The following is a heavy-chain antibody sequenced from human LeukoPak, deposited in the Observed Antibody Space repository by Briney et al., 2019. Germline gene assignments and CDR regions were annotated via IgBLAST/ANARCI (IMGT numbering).Heavy chain of an antibody. CDR3: ARYCSSTSCYGADYMDV. CDR1: GGTFSSYA. CDR2: IIPIFGTA. Sequence: SVKVSCKASGGTFSSYAISWVRQAPGQGLEWMRGIIPIFGTANYAQKFQGRVTITADESTSTAYMELSSLRSEDTAVYYCARYCSSTSCYGADYMDVWGKGTTVTVSS. D-gene: IGHD2-2*01. J-gene: IGHJ6*03. V-gene: IGHV1-69*01.